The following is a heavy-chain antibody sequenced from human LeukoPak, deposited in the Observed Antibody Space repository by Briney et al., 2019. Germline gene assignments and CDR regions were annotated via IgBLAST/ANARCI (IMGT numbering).Heavy chain of an antibody. D-gene: IGHD1-26*01. Sequence: TGGSLRLSCAASRFTFSNYGVNWVRQAPGKGLDWVSYINSRSSTIYYADSVRGRFTISRDNAKNSLYLQMNSLKAEDTAIYYCAREVGTPQAFDIWGQGTMVTVSS. J-gene: IGHJ3*02. CDR3: AREVGTPQAFDI. CDR1: RFTFSNYG. CDR2: INSRSSTI. V-gene: IGHV3-48*01.